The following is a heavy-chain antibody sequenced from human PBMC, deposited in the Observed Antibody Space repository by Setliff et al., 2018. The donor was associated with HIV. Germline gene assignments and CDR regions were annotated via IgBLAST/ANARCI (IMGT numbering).Heavy chain of an antibody. J-gene: IGHJ4*02. D-gene: IGHD5-12*01. CDR3: ARGALVATIDYFDY. CDR1: GYTFTKSI. V-gene: IGHV1-46*01. CDR2: IIPSGGST. Sequence: ASVKVSCKASGYTFTKSIIHWVRQAPGQGLEWMGAIIPSGGSTGYAEKFQARVTLTRDTSTSTVYMELSGLREEDTAVYYCARGALVATIDYFDYWGQGTLVTVPS.